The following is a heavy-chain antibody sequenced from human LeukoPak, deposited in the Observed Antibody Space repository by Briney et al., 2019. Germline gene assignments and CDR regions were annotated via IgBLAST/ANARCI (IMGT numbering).Heavy chain of an antibody. Sequence: GGSLRLSCAPSGFTLSDYYMSWIREAPGKGLEWVSYISSSGSTIYYADSVKGRFTISRDNAKNSLYLQMNSLRAEDTAVYYCARDVWPSQDGDNYWGQGTLVTVSS. D-gene: IGHD3-16*01. CDR1: GFTLSDYY. CDR2: ISSSGSTI. CDR3: ARDVWPSQDGDNY. J-gene: IGHJ4*02. V-gene: IGHV3-11*01.